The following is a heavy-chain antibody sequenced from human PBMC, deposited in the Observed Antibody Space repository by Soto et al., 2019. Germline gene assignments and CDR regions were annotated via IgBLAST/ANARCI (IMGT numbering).Heavy chain of an antibody. V-gene: IGHV4-59*08. CDR3: AGQSTAARPDVPSFDP. J-gene: IGHJ5*02. D-gene: IGHD6-6*01. CDR1: GGPISSYY. CDR2: IYYTGST. Sequence: LETLSLTCTVSGGPISSYYWSWIRQPPGKGLEWIGYIYYTGSTNYNPSLKSRVTMSVDTSKNQFSLKLSSVTAADTAVYYWAGQSTAARPDVPSFDPWGQGTLVTAPQ.